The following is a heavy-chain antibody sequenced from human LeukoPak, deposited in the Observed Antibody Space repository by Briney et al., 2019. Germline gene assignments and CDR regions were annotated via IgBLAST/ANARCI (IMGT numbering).Heavy chain of an antibody. Sequence: ASVKVSCKASGGTFSSYAISWVRQAPGQGLEWMGGIIPIFGTANYAQKFQGRVTITTDESTSTAYMELSSLRSEDTAVYYCARELVDRYDSSGYYYGLDYWGQGTLVTVSS. CDR3: ARELVDRYDSSGYYYGLDY. CDR1: GGTFSSYA. D-gene: IGHD3-22*01. V-gene: IGHV1-69*05. CDR2: IIPIFGTA. J-gene: IGHJ4*02.